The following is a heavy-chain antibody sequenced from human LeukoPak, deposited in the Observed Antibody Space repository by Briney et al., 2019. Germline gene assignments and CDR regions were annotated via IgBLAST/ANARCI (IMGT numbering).Heavy chain of an antibody. V-gene: IGHV1-2*02. CDR1: GYTFSNYF. CDR2: INPNSGGT. Sequence: GASVKVSCKASGYTFSNYFMNWVRQAPGQGLEWMGWINPNSGGTNYAQKFQGRVTMTRDTSISTAYMELSRLRSDDTAVYYCARVWQQLVWGGFDPWGQGTLVTVSS. CDR3: ARVWQQLVWGGFDP. D-gene: IGHD6-13*01. J-gene: IGHJ5*02.